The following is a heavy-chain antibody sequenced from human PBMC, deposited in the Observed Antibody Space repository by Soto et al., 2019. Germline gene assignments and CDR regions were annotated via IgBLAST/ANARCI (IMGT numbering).Heavy chain of an antibody. V-gene: IGHV3-30*18. J-gene: IGHJ4*02. CDR1: GFTFSSYG. CDR2: ISYDGSNK. D-gene: IGHD6-19*01. Sequence: QVQLVESGGGVVQPGRSLRLSCAASGFTFSSYGMHWVRQAPGKGLEWVAVISYDGSNKYYADSVKGRFIISRDNSKNTLYLQMNSLRAEDTAVYYCAKDREAVAGSIDYWGQGTLVTVSS. CDR3: AKDREAVAGSIDY.